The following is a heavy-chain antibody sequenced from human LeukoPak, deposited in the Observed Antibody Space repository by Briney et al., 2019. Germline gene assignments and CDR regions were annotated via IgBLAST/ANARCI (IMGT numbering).Heavy chain of an antibody. CDR2: INHSGST. V-gene: IGHV4-34*01. CDR1: GGYFSGYY. CDR3: ARHKYYYDSSGYYPGYYYYYMDV. Sequence: SETLSLTCAVYGGYFSGYYWSWIRQPPGKGLEWIGEINHSGSTNYNPSLKSRVTISVDTSKNQFSLKLSSVTAADTAVYYCARHKYYYDSSGYYPGYYYYYMDVWGKGTTVTISS. J-gene: IGHJ6*03. D-gene: IGHD3-22*01.